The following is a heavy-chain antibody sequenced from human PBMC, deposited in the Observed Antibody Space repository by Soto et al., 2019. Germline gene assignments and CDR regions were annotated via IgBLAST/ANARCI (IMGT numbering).Heavy chain of an antibody. D-gene: IGHD2-2*01. CDR2: INPNSGGT. CDR1: GYTFTGYY. Sequence: QVQLVQSGAEVKKPGASVKVSCKASGYTFTGYYMHWVRQAPGQGLEWMGWINPNSGGTNYAQKFQGRVTMTRDTSLSTAYMELSRLRSDDTAVYYCASDCSSTSCYQSPYYYGMDVWGQGTTVTVSS. CDR3: ASDCSSTSCYQSPYYYGMDV. V-gene: IGHV1-2*02. J-gene: IGHJ6*02.